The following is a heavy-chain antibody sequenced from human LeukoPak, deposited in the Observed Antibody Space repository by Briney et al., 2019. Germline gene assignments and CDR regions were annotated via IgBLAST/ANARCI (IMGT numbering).Heavy chain of an antibody. J-gene: IGHJ4*02. V-gene: IGHV3-21*01. CDR2: ISNSSSYI. D-gene: IGHD2-15*01. CDR1: GFTFSSYS. Sequence: GGSLRLSCAASGFTFSSYSMNWVRQAPGKGLEWVSSISNSSSYIYYADSVKGRFTISRDNAKNSLYLQMNSLRAEDTAVYYCARDPYCSGGSCYPSRPPIDYWGQGTLVTVSS. CDR3: ARDPYCSGGSCYPSRPPIDY.